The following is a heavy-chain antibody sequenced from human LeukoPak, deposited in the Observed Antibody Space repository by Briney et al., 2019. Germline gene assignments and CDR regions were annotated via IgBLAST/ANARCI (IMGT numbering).Heavy chain of an antibody. D-gene: IGHD4-17*01. V-gene: IGHV1-18*01. CDR1: GYTFTNFG. Sequence: ASVKVSCKASGYTFTNFGISCVRQAPGQGLEWMGWISAYNGNTNYAQRLQGRVTMTTDTSTGTAYMELRSLRSDDTAVYYCARDRDYGDYNTQDLFVYWGQGTLVTVSS. J-gene: IGHJ4*02. CDR2: ISAYNGNT. CDR3: ARDRDYGDYNTQDLFVY.